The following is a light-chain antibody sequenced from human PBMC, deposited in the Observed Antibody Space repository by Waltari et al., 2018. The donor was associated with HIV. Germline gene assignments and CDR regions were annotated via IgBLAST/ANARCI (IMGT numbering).Light chain of an antibody. CDR1: QSVGSF. Sequence: DIRMAQSPSTLSASVADRVTITCRARQSVGSFLAWYQRKPGKAPKLLLFQSSSLPTGVPSMFSGSGSGTYFTLTITSLQPEDFASYYCQQYHTYLTFGQGTDLE. CDR3: QQYHTYLT. J-gene: IGKJ2*01. V-gene: IGKV1-5*03. CDR2: QSS.